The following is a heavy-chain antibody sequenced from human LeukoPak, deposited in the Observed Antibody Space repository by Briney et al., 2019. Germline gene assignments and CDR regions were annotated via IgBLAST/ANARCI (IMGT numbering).Heavy chain of an antibody. CDR3: ARSRLSHNWFDP. D-gene: IGHD3-16*02. CDR2: ISSSSSYI. J-gene: IGHJ5*02. Sequence: GGSLRLSCAASGFTFSSYSMNWVRQAPGKGLEWVSSISSSSSYIYYADSVKGRFTISRDNAKNSLYLQMNSLRAEDTAVYYCARSRLSHNWFDPWGQGTLVTVPS. V-gene: IGHV3-21*01. CDR1: GFTFSSYS.